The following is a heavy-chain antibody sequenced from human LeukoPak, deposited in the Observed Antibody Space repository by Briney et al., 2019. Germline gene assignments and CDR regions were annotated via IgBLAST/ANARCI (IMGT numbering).Heavy chain of an antibody. CDR2: ISAYNGNT. CDR3: ARVMRLAVAGYYYYGMDV. V-gene: IGHV1-18*01. J-gene: IGHJ6*02. Sequence: ASVKVSCKASGYTFTSYGISWVRQAPGQGLEWMGWISAYNGNTNYAQKLQGRVTMTTDTSTSTAYMELRSLRSDDTAVYYCARVMRLAVAGYYYYGMDVWGQGTTVTVSS. D-gene: IGHD6-19*01. CDR1: GYTFTSYG.